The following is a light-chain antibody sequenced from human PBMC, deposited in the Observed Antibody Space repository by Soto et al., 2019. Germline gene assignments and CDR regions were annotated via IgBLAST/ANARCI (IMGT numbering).Light chain of an antibody. V-gene: IGLV3-1*01. CDR2: QDS. Sequence: SYELTQPPSVSVSPGQTASITCSGDKLGDKYACWYQQKQGQSPVLVIYQDSKRPSGIPERFSGSNSGNTATLTISGTQAIDEADYYCQAWDSSTYVVFGGGTKLTVL. CDR1: KLGDKY. CDR3: QAWDSSTYVV. J-gene: IGLJ2*01.